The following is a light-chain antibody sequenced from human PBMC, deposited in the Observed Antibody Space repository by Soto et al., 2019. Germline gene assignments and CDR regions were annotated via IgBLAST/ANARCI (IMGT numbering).Light chain of an antibody. V-gene: IGKV1-12*01. CDR3: HKANTFPRT. Sequence: DIQMTQSPSSVSASVGDRVTITCRASQAISSWLAWYQQRPGKAPKLLIYAASSLQSGVPSRFRGSGSGTDFTLTISSMPHDDFATYYCHKANTFPRTFGQGTKVEIK. CDR1: QAISSW. J-gene: IGKJ1*01. CDR2: AAS.